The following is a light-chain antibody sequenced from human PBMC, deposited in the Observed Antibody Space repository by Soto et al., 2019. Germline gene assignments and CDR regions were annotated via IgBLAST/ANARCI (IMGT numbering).Light chain of an antibody. CDR2: GAS. CDR3: QQYNNWPLT. CDR1: QSVSTN. Sequence: EIVMAQSPATLSVSPGERATLSCRASQSVSTNLAWYQQKAGQAPRLLIYGASTRATGIPARFSGSGSGTEFTLTISSLQCEDFAVYYCQQYNNWPLTFGPGTKVDIK. J-gene: IGKJ3*01. V-gene: IGKV3-15*01.